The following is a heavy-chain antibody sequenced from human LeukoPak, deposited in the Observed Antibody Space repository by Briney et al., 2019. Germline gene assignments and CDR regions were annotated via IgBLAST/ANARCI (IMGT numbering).Heavy chain of an antibody. V-gene: IGHV3-33*01. CDR3: ARDWNGRYMDV. Sequence: GGSLRLSCAASGFTFSRYGMHWVRQAPGKGLEWVAVIWYDGSNKYYADSVKGRFTNSRDNSRNTLYLQMNSLRAEDTAVYYCARDWNGRYMDVWGKGTTVTVSS. J-gene: IGHJ6*03. D-gene: IGHD1-1*01. CDR2: IWYDGSNK. CDR1: GFTFSRYG.